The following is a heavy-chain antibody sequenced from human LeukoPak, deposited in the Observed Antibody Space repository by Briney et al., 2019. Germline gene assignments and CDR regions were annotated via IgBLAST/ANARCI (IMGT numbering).Heavy chain of an antibody. D-gene: IGHD6-19*01. CDR3: AKDWNVAVAGVEV. CDR2: IYSGGST. CDR1: GFTVSSNY. Sequence: GGSLRLSCAASGFTVSSNYMSWVRQAPGKGLEWVSVIYSGGSTYYADSVKGRFTISRDNSKNTLYLQMNSLRAEDTAVYYCAKDWNVAVAGVEVWGQGTLVTVSS. V-gene: IGHV3-66*01. J-gene: IGHJ4*02.